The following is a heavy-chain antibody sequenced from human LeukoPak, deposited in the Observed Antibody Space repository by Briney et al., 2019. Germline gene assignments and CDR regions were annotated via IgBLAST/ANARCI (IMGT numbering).Heavy chain of an antibody. CDR3: ARDGAAVAGPFGWFDP. CDR1: GYTFTSYY. V-gene: IGHV1-46*01. J-gene: IGHJ5*02. CDR2: INPSGGST. Sequence: ASVKVSCKASGYTFTSYYMHWVRQAPGQGLEWMGIINPSGGSTGYAQKFQGRVTMTRDMSTSTVYMELSSLRSDDTAVYYCARDGAAVAGPFGWFDPWGQGTLVTVSS. D-gene: IGHD6-19*01.